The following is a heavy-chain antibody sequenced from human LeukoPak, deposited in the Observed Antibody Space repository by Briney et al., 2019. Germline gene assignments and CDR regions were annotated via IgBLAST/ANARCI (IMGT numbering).Heavy chain of an antibody. J-gene: IGHJ4*02. CDR1: GASVNSGSSY. V-gene: IGHV4-61*01. CDR2: IYYSGST. CDR3: ASVRAVAGLDY. D-gene: IGHD6-19*01. Sequence: PSETLSLTCTVSGASVNSGSSYWSWIRQPPGKRLEGIGYIYYSGSTNYNPSLKSRVTISVDTSKNQFSLKLSSVTAADTAVYYCASVRAVAGLDYWGQGTLVTVSS.